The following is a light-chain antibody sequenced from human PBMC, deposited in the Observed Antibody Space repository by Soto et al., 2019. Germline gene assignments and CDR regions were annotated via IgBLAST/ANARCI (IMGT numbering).Light chain of an antibody. CDR1: QTISSW. Sequence: DIQMTQSPSTLSGFVVDRVTITCRASQTISSWLAWYQQKPGKAPKLLIYKASTLKSGVPSRVSGSGSGTEFTLTISRLQPDDFATYFCHSRAFGQGTRLEIK. V-gene: IGKV1-5*03. CDR2: KAS. J-gene: IGKJ5*01. CDR3: HSRA.